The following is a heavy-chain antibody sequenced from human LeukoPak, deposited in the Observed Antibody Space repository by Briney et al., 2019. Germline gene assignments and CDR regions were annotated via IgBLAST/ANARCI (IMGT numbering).Heavy chain of an antibody. CDR3: ATDRVHPSNEPTNFHS. D-gene: IGHD4-11*01. CDR1: GFTFSNFA. CDR2: ISGSGHNT. Sequence: GGSLRLSCAASGFTFSNFAMSWVRQAPGKGLEWVSAISGSGHNTYHADSVKGRFIISRDNSKNTLYLQMNSLRAGDTALYFCATDRVHPSNEPTNFHSWGQGTLVTVSS. V-gene: IGHV3-23*01. J-gene: IGHJ4*02.